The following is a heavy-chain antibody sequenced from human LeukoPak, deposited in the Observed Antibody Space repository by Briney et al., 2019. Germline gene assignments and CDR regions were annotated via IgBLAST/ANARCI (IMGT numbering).Heavy chain of an antibody. Sequence: ASVKVSFKASGYTFTNYGISWVRQAPGQGLEWMGWISAYNGNTDYAQKLQGRVTMTTDTSTTTAYMELRSLRSDDTAVYYCARPIQVGATFFDYWGQGTLVTVSS. CDR3: ARPIQVGATFFDY. D-gene: IGHD1-26*01. CDR2: ISAYNGNT. V-gene: IGHV1-18*01. CDR1: GYTFTNYG. J-gene: IGHJ4*02.